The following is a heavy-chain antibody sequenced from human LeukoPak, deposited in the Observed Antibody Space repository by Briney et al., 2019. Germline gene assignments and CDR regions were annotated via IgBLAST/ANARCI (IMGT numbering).Heavy chain of an antibody. D-gene: IGHD4-17*01. CDR3: ARAFNGDKDYFDY. CDR1: GYSISSGYY. Sequence: SETLSLTCTVSGYSISSGYYWGWIRPPPGKGLEWIGSIYHSGSTYYNPSLKSRVTISVDTSKNQFSLKLSSVTAADTAVYYCARAFNGDKDYFDYWGQGTLVTVSS. V-gene: IGHV4-38-2*02. CDR2: IYHSGST. J-gene: IGHJ4*02.